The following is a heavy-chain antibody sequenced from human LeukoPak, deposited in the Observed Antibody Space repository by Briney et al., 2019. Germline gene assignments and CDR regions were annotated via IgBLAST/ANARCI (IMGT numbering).Heavy chain of an antibody. D-gene: IGHD5-12*01. J-gene: IGHJ5*02. V-gene: IGHV1-2*02. CDR2: INPNSGGT. Sequence: ASVKVSCKASGYTFTSYGISWVRQAPGQGLEWMGWINPNSGGTNYAQKFQGRVTMTRDTSISTAYMELSRLRSDDTAVYYCARVVATIFAWFDPWGQGTLVTVSS. CDR3: ARVVATIFAWFDP. CDR1: GYTFTSYG.